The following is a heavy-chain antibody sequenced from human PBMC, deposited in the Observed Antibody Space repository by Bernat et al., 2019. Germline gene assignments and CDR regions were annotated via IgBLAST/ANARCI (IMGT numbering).Heavy chain of an antibody. CDR3: ARVRVNDYGSGSPPYYYYGMDV. D-gene: IGHD3-10*01. Sequence: QVQLVQSGAEVKKPGSSVKVSCKASGGTFSSYAISWVRQAPGQGLEWMGGIIPIFGTANYAQKCQGRVTITADESTSTAYMELSSLRSEDTAVYYCARVRVNDYGSGSPPYYYYGMDVWGQGTTVTVSS. CDR1: GGTFSSYA. CDR2: IIPIFGTA. V-gene: IGHV1-69*01. J-gene: IGHJ6*02.